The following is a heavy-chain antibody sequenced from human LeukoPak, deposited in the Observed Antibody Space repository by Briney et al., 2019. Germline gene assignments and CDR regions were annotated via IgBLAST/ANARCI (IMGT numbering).Heavy chain of an antibody. D-gene: IGHD2-2*01. V-gene: IGHV1-2*02. CDR1: GYTFTGYY. Sequence: GASVKVSCKASGYTFTGYYMHWVRQAPGQGLEWMGWINPNSGGTNYAQKFQGRVTMTRDTSISTAYMELSRLRSDDTAVYYCARAEYQLLWGAIVATARSFLDYWGQGTLVTVSS. CDR2: INPNSGGT. J-gene: IGHJ4*02. CDR3: ARAEYQLLWGAIVATARSFLDY.